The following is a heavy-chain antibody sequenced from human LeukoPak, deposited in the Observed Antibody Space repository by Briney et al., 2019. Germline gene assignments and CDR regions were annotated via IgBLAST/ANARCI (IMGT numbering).Heavy chain of an antibody. Sequence: PSETLSLTCTVSGGSISSGSYYWSWIRQPAGKGLEWIGRIYTSGSTNYNPSLKSRVTISVDTSKNQFSLKLSSVTAADTAVYYCARIPVGASYFDYWCQGTLVTVSS. V-gene: IGHV4-61*02. CDR1: GGSISSGSYY. J-gene: IGHJ4*02. CDR3: ARIPVGASYFDY. D-gene: IGHD1-26*01. CDR2: IYTSGST.